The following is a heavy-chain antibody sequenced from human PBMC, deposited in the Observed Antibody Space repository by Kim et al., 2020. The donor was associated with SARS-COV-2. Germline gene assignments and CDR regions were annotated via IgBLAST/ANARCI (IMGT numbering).Heavy chain of an antibody. Sequence: GGSLRLSCAASGFTFSSYSMNWVRQAPGKGLEWVSSISSSSSYIYYADSVKGRFTISRDNAKNSLYLQMNSLRAEDTAVYYCARGSSSWYYFDYWGQGTLVTVSS. J-gene: IGHJ4*02. CDR1: GFTFSSYS. CDR3: ARGSSSWYYFDY. CDR2: ISSSSSYI. V-gene: IGHV3-21*01. D-gene: IGHD6-13*01.